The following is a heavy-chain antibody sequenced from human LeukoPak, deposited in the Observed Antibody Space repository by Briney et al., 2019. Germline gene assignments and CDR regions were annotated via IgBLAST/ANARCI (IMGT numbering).Heavy chain of an antibody. Sequence: ASVKVSCKASGYTFTSYDINWVRQATGQGLEWMVWMNPNSGNTGYAQKLQGRVTITRNTSISTAYMELSSLRSEDTAVYYCARCRFGSTSCYKAFWFDPWGQGTLVTVSS. V-gene: IGHV1-8*03. CDR2: MNPNSGNT. D-gene: IGHD2-2*02. CDR1: GYTFTSYD. J-gene: IGHJ5*02. CDR3: ARCRFGSTSCYKAFWFDP.